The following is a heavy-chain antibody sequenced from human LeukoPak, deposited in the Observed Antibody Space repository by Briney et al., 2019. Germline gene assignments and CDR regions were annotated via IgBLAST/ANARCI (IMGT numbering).Heavy chain of an antibody. Sequence: ASVKVSCKVSGYTLTELSMHWVRQAPGKGLEWMGGFDPEDGETIYAQKFQGRVTVTEDTSTDTAYIELSSLRSEDTAVYYCATDLGNYYDSSGYYFLRDYWGQGTLVTVSS. J-gene: IGHJ4*02. CDR2: FDPEDGET. D-gene: IGHD3-22*01. CDR1: GYTLTELS. V-gene: IGHV1-24*01. CDR3: ATDLGNYYDSSGYYFLRDY.